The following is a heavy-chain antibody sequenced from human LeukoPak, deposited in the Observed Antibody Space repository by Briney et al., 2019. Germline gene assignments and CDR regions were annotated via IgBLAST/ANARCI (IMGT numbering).Heavy chain of an antibody. CDR3: AKDSSLLDDFWSGYYTGFFDY. V-gene: IGHV3-23*01. J-gene: IGHJ4*02. CDR2: ITDDGGST. CDR1: GFTFSNYA. Sequence: GGSLRLSCAASGFTFSNYAMSWVRQAPGEGLEWVSAITDDGGSTYYADSVKGRFTISRDNSKNTLYLQMNSLRAEDTAVYYCAKDSSLLDDFWSGYYTGFFDYWGQGTLVTASS. D-gene: IGHD3-3*01.